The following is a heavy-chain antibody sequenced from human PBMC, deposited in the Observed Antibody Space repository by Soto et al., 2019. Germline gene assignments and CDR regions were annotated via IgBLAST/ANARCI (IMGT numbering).Heavy chain of an antibody. D-gene: IGHD5-12*01. CDR2: IIPILGIA. Sequence: QVQLVQSGAEVKKPGSSVKVSCKASGGTFSSYTISWVRQAPGQGLEWMGRIIPILGIANYAQKFQGRVTITADKSTSTAYMELSSLRSEDTAVYYCARDSGGYRGRGYYYYGMDVWGQGTTVTVSS. CDR3: ARDSGGYRGRGYYYYGMDV. V-gene: IGHV1-69*08. CDR1: GGTFSSYT. J-gene: IGHJ6*02.